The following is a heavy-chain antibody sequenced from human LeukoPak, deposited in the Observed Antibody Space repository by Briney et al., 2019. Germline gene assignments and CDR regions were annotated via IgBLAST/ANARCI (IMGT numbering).Heavy chain of an antibody. D-gene: IGHD3-22*01. CDR2: INPNSGGT. Sequence: ASVTVSCTASGYTFTGCYMHWVRQAPGQGLEWMGWINPNSGGTNYAQKFQGRVTMTRDTSISTAYMELSRLRSDDTAVYYCARAEENDSSGYSFDYWGQGTLVTVSS. V-gene: IGHV1-2*02. J-gene: IGHJ4*02. CDR3: ARAEENDSSGYSFDY. CDR1: GYTFTGCY.